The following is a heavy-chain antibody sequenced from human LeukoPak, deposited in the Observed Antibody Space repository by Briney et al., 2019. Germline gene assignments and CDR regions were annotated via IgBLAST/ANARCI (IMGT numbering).Heavy chain of an antibody. CDR2: IGTAGDT. D-gene: IGHD1-1*01. V-gene: IGHV3-13*01. Sequence: PGGSLRLSCAASGFTFSDYDMHWVRQATGKGLEWVSAIGTAGDTYYTGSVKGRFTISRENAKNSSYLQMNSLRAGDTAVYYCARVAKERVGGVYHFDYWGQGTLVTVSS. CDR3: ARVAKERVGGVYHFDY. CDR1: GFTFSDYD. J-gene: IGHJ4*02.